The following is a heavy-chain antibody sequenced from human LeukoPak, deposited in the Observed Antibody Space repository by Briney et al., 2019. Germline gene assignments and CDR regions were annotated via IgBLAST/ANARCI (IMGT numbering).Heavy chain of an antibody. CDR1: GASISNSRYF. D-gene: IGHD6-13*01. CDR2: IYDGGRT. J-gene: IGHJ4*02. V-gene: IGHV4-39*07. CDR3: ARHGEQQLVYFDY. Sequence: SETLSFTCNVSGASISNSRYFWGWIRQSPGKGLEWIGCIYDGGRTSYNPSLKSRVTISADTSKNQFSLKVSSVTAADTAVYYCARHGEQQLVYFDYWGQGTLVTVSS.